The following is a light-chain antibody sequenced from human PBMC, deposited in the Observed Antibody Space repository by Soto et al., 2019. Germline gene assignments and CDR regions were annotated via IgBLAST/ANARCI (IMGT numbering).Light chain of an antibody. J-gene: IGLJ1*01. CDR3: SSYTSRNTRV. CDR1: SSDVGGYNY. Sequence: QSVLTQPASVSGSPGHSITISCTGTSSDVGGYNYVSWYQQHPGKAPKLMIYDVTNRPSGISNRFSGSKSGDTASLTISGLQVEDEADYYCSSYTSRNTRVFGTGTKVTVL. V-gene: IGLV2-14*03. CDR2: DVT.